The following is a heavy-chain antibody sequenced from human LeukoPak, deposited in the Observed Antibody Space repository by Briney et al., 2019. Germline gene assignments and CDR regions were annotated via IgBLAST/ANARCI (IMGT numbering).Heavy chain of an antibody. J-gene: IGHJ4*02. CDR3: ARNLLTLPY. CDR2: IKEDGSEK. CDR1: GFTFSNYW. Sequence: PGGSLRLSCAASGFTFSNYWMSWVRQAPGKGLEWVANIKEDGSEKYYVDSVKGRFTVSRDNTKNSLYLQMNSLRVEDTAVYYCARNLLTLPYWGQGTLVTVSP. V-gene: IGHV3-7*01.